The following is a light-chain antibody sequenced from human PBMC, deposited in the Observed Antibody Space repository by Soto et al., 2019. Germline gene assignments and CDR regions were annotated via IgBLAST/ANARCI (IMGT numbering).Light chain of an antibody. CDR2: GAS. Sequence: EIVLTQSPGTLSLSPGERATLSCRASQSVSSSSYLAWYQQKPGQAPRLLIYGASSRATGIPDRISGSGSGTDFTLTISRLEPEDVAVYYCQQYGSSLTFGGGTKVEIK. J-gene: IGKJ4*01. V-gene: IGKV3-20*01. CDR3: QQYGSSLT. CDR1: QSVSSSSY.